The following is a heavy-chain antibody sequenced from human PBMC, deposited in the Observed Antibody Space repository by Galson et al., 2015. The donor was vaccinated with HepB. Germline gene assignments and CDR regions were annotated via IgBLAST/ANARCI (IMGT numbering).Heavy chain of an antibody. CDR1: GFTFSSYW. CDR2: IKQDESEK. J-gene: IGHJ3*02. Sequence: SLRLSCAASGFTFSSYWMSWVRQAPGKGLEWVANIKQDESEKYYVDSVKGRFTISRDNAKYALYLQMTSLRGDDTAVYYCVTHWYSGAYYTDAFHMWGQGTMVTVSS. V-gene: IGHV3-7*03. CDR3: VTHWYSGAYYTDAFHM. D-gene: IGHD1-26*01.